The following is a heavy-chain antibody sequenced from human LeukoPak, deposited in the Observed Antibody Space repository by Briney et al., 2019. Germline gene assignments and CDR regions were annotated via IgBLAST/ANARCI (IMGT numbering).Heavy chain of an antibody. J-gene: IGHJ4*02. Sequence: GGSLRLSCAASGFAFSSDWMHWVRQAPGKGLVWVSRINRDGRSTTYADSVKGRFTISRDNAKNTLYLQMNSLRAEDTAVYYCARHPYDILTGPSFDYWGQGTLVTVSS. D-gene: IGHD3-9*01. CDR1: GFAFSSDW. CDR2: INRDGRST. CDR3: ARHPYDILTGPSFDY. V-gene: IGHV3-74*01.